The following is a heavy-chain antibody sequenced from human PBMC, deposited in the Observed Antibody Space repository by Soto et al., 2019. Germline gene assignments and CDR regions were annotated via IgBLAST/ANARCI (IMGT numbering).Heavy chain of an antibody. D-gene: IGHD3-3*01. CDR2: IIPIFGTA. Sequence: QVQLVQSGAEVKKPGSSVKVSCKASGGTFSSYAISWVRQAPGQGLEWMGGIIPIFGTANYAQKFQGRVTINAEESTRKAYMELRSMRSEDTAVYYCARQSFGVVIKYYFDYWGQGTLVTVSS. CDR3: ARQSFGVVIKYYFDY. V-gene: IGHV1-69*01. CDR1: GGTFSSYA. J-gene: IGHJ4*02.